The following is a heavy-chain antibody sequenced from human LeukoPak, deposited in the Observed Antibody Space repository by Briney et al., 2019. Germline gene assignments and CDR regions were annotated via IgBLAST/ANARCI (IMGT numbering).Heavy chain of an antibody. J-gene: IGHJ4*02. CDR3: ASAADYYGSGGFDY. V-gene: IGHV1-18*01. CDR1: GYTFTSYG. CDR2: ISSYNGNT. Sequence: GASVKVSCKASGYTFTSYGISWVRQAPGQGLEWMGWISSYNGNTNYAQKLQGRVTMTTDTSTSTAYMELRSLISDDTAVYFCASAADYYGSGGFDYWGQGTLVTDSS. D-gene: IGHD3-10*01.